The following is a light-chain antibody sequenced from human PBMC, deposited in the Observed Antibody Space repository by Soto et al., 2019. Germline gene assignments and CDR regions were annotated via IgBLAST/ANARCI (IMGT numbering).Light chain of an antibody. Sequence: DIQMTQAPSSLSASVGDRVTITCRARQDISTYLAWYQQKPGKVPKLLISAAYTLQSGVPPRFSGSGSGTDFTLTISSLQPEDVATYYCQKYDNALTFGGGTKVEIK. V-gene: IGKV1-27*01. CDR3: QKYDNALT. CDR2: AAY. J-gene: IGKJ4*01. CDR1: QDISTY.